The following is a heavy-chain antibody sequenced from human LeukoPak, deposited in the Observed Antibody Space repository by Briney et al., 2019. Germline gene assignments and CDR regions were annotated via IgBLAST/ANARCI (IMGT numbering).Heavy chain of an antibody. J-gene: IGHJ4*02. CDR1: GGSISSYY. CDR3: ARNPDSGSYYDIPYYFGY. Sequence: PSETLSLTCTVSGGSISSYYWSWIRQPPGKGLEWIGYIYYSGSTNYNPSLKSRVTISVDTSKNQFSLKLSSVTAADTAMYYCARNPDSGSYYDIPYYFGYWGQGTLVTVSS. CDR2: IYYSGST. D-gene: IGHD1-26*01. V-gene: IGHV4-59*08.